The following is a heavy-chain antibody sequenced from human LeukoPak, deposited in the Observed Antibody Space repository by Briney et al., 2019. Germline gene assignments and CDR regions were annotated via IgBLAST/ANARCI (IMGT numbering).Heavy chain of an antibody. V-gene: IGHV3-11*04. CDR2: MSSSGSTI. CDR3: ARESRQWLVLGGFDY. Sequence: GGSLRLSCAASGFTFNDYYMSWIRQAPGKGLEWVSYMSSSGSTIYYADSVKGRFTISRDNAKNSLYLQMNSLRAEDTAVYYCARESRQWLVLGGFDYWGQGTLVTVSS. D-gene: IGHD6-19*01. CDR1: GFTFNDYY. J-gene: IGHJ4*02.